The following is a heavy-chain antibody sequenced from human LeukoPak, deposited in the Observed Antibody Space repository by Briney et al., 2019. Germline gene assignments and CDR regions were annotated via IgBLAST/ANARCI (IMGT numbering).Heavy chain of an antibody. Sequence: SETLSLTCTVSGGSISSYYWSWIRQPPGKGLECIRYIYYSGSTNYNPSLKSRVTISVDTSKNQFSLKLSSVTAADTAVYYCARGYHDFSGYWLSYFDYWGQGTLATVSS. J-gene: IGHJ4*02. V-gene: IGHV4-59*01. CDR1: GGSISSYY. D-gene: IGHD3-22*01. CDR3: ARGYHDFSGYWLSYFDY. CDR2: IYYSGST.